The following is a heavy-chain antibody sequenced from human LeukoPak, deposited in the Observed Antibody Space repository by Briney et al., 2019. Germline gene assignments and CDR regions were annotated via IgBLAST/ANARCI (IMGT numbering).Heavy chain of an antibody. J-gene: IGHJ3*02. CDR3: ARFCITVTAKDAFDI. Sequence: SETLSLTCAAYGGSFSGYYWRWIRQPPGKGLEWIGEINHSGSTNYNPSLKSRVTISVDSSKNQYSLKLSSVTAADTAVYYCARFCITVTAKDAFDIWGQGTMVTVSS. CDR1: GGSFSGYY. CDR2: INHSGST. D-gene: IGHD2-21*02. V-gene: IGHV4-34*01.